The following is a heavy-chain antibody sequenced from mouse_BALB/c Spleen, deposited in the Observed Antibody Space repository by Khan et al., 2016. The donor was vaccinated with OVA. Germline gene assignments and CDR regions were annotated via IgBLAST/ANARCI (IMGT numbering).Heavy chain of an antibody. J-gene: IGHJ2*01. CDR2: INPTSGYT. CDR1: GYTFTTYW. V-gene: IGHV1-7*01. CDR3: ARDRIDY. Sequence: QVQLQQSGTELAKPGASVKMSCKASGYTFTTYWMHWVKQRSGQGLEWIGYINPTSGYTDYNEKFKDKATLSADKSSSTAYMQLSSLTSEDSAVYYSARDRIDYWGQGTTLTVSS.